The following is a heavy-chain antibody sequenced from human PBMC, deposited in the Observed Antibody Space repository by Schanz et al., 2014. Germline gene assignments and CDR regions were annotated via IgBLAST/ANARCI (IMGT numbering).Heavy chain of an antibody. CDR3: AKDRWRATVMVDAFDI. Sequence: EVQLVESGGGLVQPGGSLRLSCGASGITFSNYAMSWVRQPPGKGLEWVSGIGGSGGSTDYADSVKGRFTISRDNSKNTVHLQMNSLRAEDTAVYFCAKDRWRATVMVDAFDIWGQGTKVTVSS. D-gene: IGHD4-4*01. CDR1: GITFSNYA. CDR2: IGGSGGST. V-gene: IGHV3-23*04. J-gene: IGHJ3*02.